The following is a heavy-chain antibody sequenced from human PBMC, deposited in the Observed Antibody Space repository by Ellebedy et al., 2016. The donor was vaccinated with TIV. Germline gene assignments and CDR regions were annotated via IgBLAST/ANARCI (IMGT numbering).Heavy chain of an antibody. V-gene: IGHV4-39*01. J-gene: IGHJ5*01. Sequence: GSLRLSXTVSGGSISSSSHYWGWIRQPPGKGLEWIGSIYYSGSTYYNPSLKSRLIISVDTSKNQFSLNLTSVTAADTAVYYCARQRDLAYDSWGQGILVTVSS. CDR2: IYYSGST. D-gene: IGHD3-16*01. CDR1: GGSISSSSHY. CDR3: ARQRDLAYDS.